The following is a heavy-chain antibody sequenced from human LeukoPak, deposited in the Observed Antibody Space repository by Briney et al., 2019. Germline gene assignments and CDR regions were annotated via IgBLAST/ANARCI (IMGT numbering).Heavy chain of an antibody. D-gene: IGHD3-10*01. CDR1: GFTFSDYY. CDR2: ISSSSSTI. CDR3: ARDVPYYYGSGYYGMDV. J-gene: IGHJ6*02. V-gene: IGHV3-11*04. Sequence: GGSLRLSCAASGFTFSDYYMSWIRQAPGKGLEWVSYISSSSSTIYYADSVKGRFTISRDNAKNSLYLQMNSLRDEDTAVYYCARDVPYYYGSGYYGMDVWGQGTTVTVSS.